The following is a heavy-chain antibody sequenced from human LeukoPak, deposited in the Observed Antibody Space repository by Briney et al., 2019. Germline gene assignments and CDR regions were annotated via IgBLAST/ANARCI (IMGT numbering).Heavy chain of an antibody. CDR1: GFTFGSYA. CDR3: AKLLTAWYYYGMDV. V-gene: IGHV3-30-3*02. J-gene: IGHJ6*04. Sequence: PGGSLRLSCAASGFTFGSYAMHWVRQAPGKGLEWVAVISYDGSNKYYADSVKGRFTISRDNSKNTLYLQMNSLRAEDTAVYCCAKLLTAWYYYGMDVWGKGTTVTVSS. CDR2: ISYDGSNK.